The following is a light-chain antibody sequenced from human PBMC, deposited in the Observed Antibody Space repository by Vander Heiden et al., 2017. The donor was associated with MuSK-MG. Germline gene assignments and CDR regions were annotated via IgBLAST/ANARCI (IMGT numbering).Light chain of an antibody. Sequence: IQMTQSPSTLSASVGDRVTITCRASQSISSWLAWYQQKPGKAPKLLIYDASTLESGVPSRFSGSESGTEFTLTISNLQPDDFATYYCQQDNSYSTFGPGTKLEIK. V-gene: IGKV1-5*01. CDR2: DAS. CDR1: QSISSW. CDR3: QQDNSYST. J-gene: IGKJ2*01.